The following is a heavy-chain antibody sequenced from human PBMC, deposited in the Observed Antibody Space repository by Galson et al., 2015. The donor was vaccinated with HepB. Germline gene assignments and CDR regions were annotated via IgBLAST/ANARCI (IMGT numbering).Heavy chain of an antibody. V-gene: IGHV3-48*01. CDR1: GFTFSSYS. Sequence: SLRLSCAASGFTFSSYSMNWVRQAPGKGLEWVSYISSSSSTIYYADSVKGRFTISRDNAKNSLYLQMNSLRAEDTAVYYCAKEDGSGSYYGVYYYYGMDVWGQGTTVTVSS. D-gene: IGHD3-10*01. J-gene: IGHJ6*02. CDR2: ISSSSSTI. CDR3: AKEDGSGSYYGVYYYYGMDV.